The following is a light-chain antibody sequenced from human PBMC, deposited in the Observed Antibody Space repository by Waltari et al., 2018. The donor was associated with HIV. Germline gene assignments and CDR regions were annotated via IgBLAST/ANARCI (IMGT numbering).Light chain of an antibody. Sequence: EIVMTQSQATLSVSPGERATLPCRASQSVSSNLAWYQKKPGQAPRLLIYGASTRATGIPARFSGSGSGTEFTLTVSSLQSEDFAVYYCQQYNNWPPWTFGQGTKVEIK. CDR1: QSVSSN. J-gene: IGKJ1*01. CDR2: GAS. V-gene: IGKV3-15*01. CDR3: QQYNNWPPWT.